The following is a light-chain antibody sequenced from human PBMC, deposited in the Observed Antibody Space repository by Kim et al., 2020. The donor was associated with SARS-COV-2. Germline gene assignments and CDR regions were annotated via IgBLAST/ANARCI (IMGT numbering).Light chain of an antibody. Sequence: SYELTQPTSVSVSPGQTANITCSGDKLGDKYACWYQQKPGQSPVLVIYQDSKRPSGIPERFSGSNSGNTATLTISGTQAMDEADYYCQAWDSVTGVFGGGTKLTVL. CDR2: QDS. CDR1: KLGDKY. J-gene: IGLJ3*02. V-gene: IGLV3-1*01. CDR3: QAWDSVTGV.